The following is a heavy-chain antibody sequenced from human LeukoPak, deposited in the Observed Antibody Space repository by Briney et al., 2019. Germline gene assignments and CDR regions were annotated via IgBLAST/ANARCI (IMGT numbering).Heavy chain of an antibody. Sequence: GGSLRLSCAASGISFSSHGMHWVRQAPGKGLEWVAVIWYDGSNIYYADSVKGRFTISRDNVQNSLYLQMNSLRAEDTAMYYCARDRGYFDNWGQGTLVTVSS. CDR3: ARDRGYFDN. CDR2: IWYDGSNI. J-gene: IGHJ4*02. CDR1: GISFSSHG. V-gene: IGHV3-33*01.